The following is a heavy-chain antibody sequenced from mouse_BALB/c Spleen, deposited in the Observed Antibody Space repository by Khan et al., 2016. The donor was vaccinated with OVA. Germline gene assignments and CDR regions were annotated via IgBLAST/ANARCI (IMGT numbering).Heavy chain of an antibody. J-gene: IGHJ4*01. V-gene: IGHV2-6-7*01. Sequence: QVQLKESGPGLVAPSQSLSITCTVSGFSLTGYGVNWVRQPPGNGLEWLGMIWGDGSTDYNSALKSRLSISKDNSKSQVFLKMNSLQTDDTARYYGARAYYANYREAMDYWGQGTSVTVSS. D-gene: IGHD2-10*01. CDR2: IWGDGST. CDR1: GFSLTGYG. CDR3: ARAYYANYREAMDY.